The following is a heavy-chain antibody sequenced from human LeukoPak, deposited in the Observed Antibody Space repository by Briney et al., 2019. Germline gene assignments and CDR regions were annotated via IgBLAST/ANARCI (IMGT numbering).Heavy chain of an antibody. CDR1: GFTVSSNY. CDR2: IYSGGST. D-gene: IGHD3-3*01. V-gene: IGHV3-53*05. CDR3: AKNRYDFWSGYSTSSFDY. J-gene: IGHJ4*02. Sequence: PGGSLRLSCAASGFTVSSNYMSWVRQAPGKGLEWVSVIYSGGSTYYADSVKGRFTISRDNSKNTLYLQMNSLRAEDTAVYYCAKNRYDFWSGYSTSSFDYWGQGTLVTVSS.